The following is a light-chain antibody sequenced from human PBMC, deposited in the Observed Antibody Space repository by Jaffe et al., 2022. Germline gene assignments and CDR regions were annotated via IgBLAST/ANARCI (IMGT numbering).Light chain of an antibody. CDR2: HAT. CDR3: QQYHSYPYT. V-gene: IGKV1-16*01. CDR1: QGIADY. J-gene: IGKJ3*01. Sequence: DIQLTQSPSSVSASVGDRLTLNCRASQGIADYLVWFQQKPGKAPKPLIFHATVLEIGAPSRFSGSRSDRDFTLTINNVQPEDFATYFCQQYHSYPYTFGPGTKVDLK.